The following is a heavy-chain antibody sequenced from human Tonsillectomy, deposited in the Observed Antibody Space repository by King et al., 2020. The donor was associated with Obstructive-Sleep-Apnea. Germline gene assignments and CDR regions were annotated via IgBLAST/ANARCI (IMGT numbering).Heavy chain of an antibody. CDR1: GFTFSYYG. Sequence: QLVQSGGGLVKPGGSLRLSCAASGFTFSYYGMNWVRQAPGKGLEWVSSISSSSSYIYYADSVKGRVTLARDNAKKSLYLQMNSLRAEDTAVYYCGREVWVFCGGDCYSQGWYYYGMDVWGQGTTVTVSS. CDR3: GREVWVFCGGDCYSQGWYYYGMDV. J-gene: IGHJ6*02. V-gene: IGHV3-21*01. CDR2: ISSSSSYI. D-gene: IGHD2-21*02.